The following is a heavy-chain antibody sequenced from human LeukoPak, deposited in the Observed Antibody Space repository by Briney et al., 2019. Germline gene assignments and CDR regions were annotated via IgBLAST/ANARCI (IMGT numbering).Heavy chain of an antibody. CDR2: IQSDGSYK. CDR3: AGDVDTSNHMSIFDP. Sequence: GGSLRLSCAGSGFTFSHYGMHWVRQGPGKGLEWVAGIQSDGSYKYYDDSLKGRFTISRDNFKNILYLQMNSLRAEDTAVYSCAGDVDTSNHMSIFDPWGQRTLVTVSS. V-gene: IGHV3-33*01. CDR1: GFTFSHYG. J-gene: IGHJ5*02. D-gene: IGHD3-3*02.